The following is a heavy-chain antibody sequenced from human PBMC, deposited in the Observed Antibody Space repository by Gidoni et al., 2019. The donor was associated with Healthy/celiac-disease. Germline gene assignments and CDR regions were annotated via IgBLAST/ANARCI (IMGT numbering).Heavy chain of an antibody. J-gene: IGHJ4*02. CDR1: GGSISSSSYY. V-gene: IGHV4-39*01. Sequence: QLQLQESGPGLVKPSETLSLTCTVSGGSISSSSYYWGWIRQPPGKGLEWIGSIYYSGSTYYNPSLKSRVTISVDTSKNQFSLKLSSVTAADTAVYYCARDCSGGSCYSRGDYWGQGTLVTVSS. CDR2: IYYSGST. CDR3: ARDCSGGSCYSRGDY. D-gene: IGHD2-15*01.